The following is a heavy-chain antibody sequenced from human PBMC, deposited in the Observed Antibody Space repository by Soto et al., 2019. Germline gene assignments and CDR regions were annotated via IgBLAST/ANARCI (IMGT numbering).Heavy chain of an antibody. CDR2: ISSSSSYI. CDR1: GFTFSSYS. V-gene: IGHV3-21*01. J-gene: IGHJ3*02. Sequence: GGSLRLSCAASGFTFSSYSMNWVRQAPGKGLEWVSSISSSSSYIYYADSVKGRFTISRDNAKNSLYLQMNSLRAEDTAVNYCAREGHYSNYDFTAPGAFDIWGPGPMVTVSS. CDR3: AREGHYSNYDFTAPGAFDI. D-gene: IGHD4-4*01.